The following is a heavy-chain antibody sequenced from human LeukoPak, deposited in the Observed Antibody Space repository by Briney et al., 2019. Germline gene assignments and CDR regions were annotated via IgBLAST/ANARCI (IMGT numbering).Heavy chain of an antibody. J-gene: IGHJ4*02. Sequence: ASVKVSCKASGGTFSSYAISWVRQAPGKGLEWMGGFDPEDGETIYAQKFQGRVTMTEDTSTDTAYMELSSLRSEDTAVYYCAISQITMVRGVIGYYFDYWGQGTLVTVSS. CDR2: FDPEDGET. D-gene: IGHD3-10*01. CDR3: AISQITMVRGVIGYYFDY. V-gene: IGHV1-24*01. CDR1: GGTFSSYA.